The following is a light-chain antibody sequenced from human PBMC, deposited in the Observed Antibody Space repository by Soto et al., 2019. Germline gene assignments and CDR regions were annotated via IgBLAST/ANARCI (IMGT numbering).Light chain of an antibody. V-gene: IGLV2-23*01. CDR1: SSDVGSYNL. Sequence: QSVLTQPASVSGSPGQSITISCTGTSSDVGSYNLVSWYQQHPGKAPKLMIYEGTKRPSGVSNRFSGSKSGNTASLTISGLQAEDEADYYCCSYAGSGTSVFGGGTKLTVL. J-gene: IGLJ2*01. CDR2: EGT. CDR3: CSYAGSGTSV.